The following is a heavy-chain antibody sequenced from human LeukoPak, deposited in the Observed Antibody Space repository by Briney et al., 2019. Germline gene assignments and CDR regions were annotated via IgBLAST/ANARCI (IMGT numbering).Heavy chain of an antibody. CDR2: INHSGST. Sequence: SETLSLTCAVYGGSFSGYYWSWIRQPPGKGLEWIGEINHSGSTNYNPSLKSRVTISVDTSKNQFSLKLSSVTAADTAVYYCARLLYGSGRGDNWFDSWGQGTLVTVSS. CDR1: GGSFSGYY. CDR3: ARLLYGSGRGDNWFDS. V-gene: IGHV4-34*01. D-gene: IGHD3-10*01. J-gene: IGHJ5*01.